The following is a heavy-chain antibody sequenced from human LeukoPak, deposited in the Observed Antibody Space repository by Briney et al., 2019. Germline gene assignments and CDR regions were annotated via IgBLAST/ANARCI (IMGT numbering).Heavy chain of an antibody. V-gene: IGHV3-53*01. CDR3: ASRSSSWNFFDN. J-gene: IGHJ4*02. CDR1: GFAINTNY. CDR2: TYFGGTT. D-gene: IGHD6-13*01. Sequence: GGSLRLSCVASGFAINTNYMNWVRQAPGKELEWVSITYFGGTTYYADPVKGRFTISRDNSKNTLYLQMNSLRVEDTAVYYCASRSSSWNFFDNWGQGTLVAVSS.